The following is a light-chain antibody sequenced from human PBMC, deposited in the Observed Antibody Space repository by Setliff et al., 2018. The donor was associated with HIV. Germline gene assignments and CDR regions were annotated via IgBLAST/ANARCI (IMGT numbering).Light chain of an antibody. J-gene: IGLJ1*01. CDR1: SSDVGDYDF. Sequence: QSVLTQPASVSGSPGQSITISCTGTSSDVGDYDFVSWFQQHPGKAPKLMIYEVSNRPSGVSNRFSGSKSGNTASLPISGLQSEDEADYYCNSYTGSSTGYVFGTGTKVTVL. V-gene: IGLV2-14*01. CDR2: EVS. CDR3: NSYTGSSTGYV.